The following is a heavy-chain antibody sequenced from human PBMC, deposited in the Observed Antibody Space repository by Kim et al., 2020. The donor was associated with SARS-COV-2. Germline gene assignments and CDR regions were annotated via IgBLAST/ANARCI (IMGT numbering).Heavy chain of an antibody. J-gene: IGHJ5*02. CDR2: IIPILGIA. CDR3: ARYGYDYLEASSQNWFDP. Sequence: SVKVSCKASGGTFNSYAIIWVRQAPGQGLEWMGRIIPILGIANYAQKFQGRVTITADKSTSTAYMELSSLRSDDTAVYYCARYGYDYLEASSQNWFDPWGQGTLVTVSS. D-gene: IGHD3-22*01. V-gene: IGHV1-69*04. CDR1: GGTFNSYA.